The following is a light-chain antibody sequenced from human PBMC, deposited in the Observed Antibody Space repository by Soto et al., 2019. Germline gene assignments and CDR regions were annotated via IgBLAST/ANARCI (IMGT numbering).Light chain of an antibody. CDR3: HQYNNWPPWT. Sequence: EIVLTQSPATVSSSPGERATLSCRPSQNVHSDYLACYQQKPGQAPRLLIYGASTRATGISARFSGSGTGTDFTLTISSLQSEDFAVYDCHQYNNWPPWTFGQGTKV. CDR2: GAS. V-gene: IGKV3-15*01. J-gene: IGKJ1*01. CDR1: QNVHSD.